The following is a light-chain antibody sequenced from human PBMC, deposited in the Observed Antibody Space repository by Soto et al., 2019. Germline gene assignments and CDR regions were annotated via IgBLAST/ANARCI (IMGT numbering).Light chain of an antibody. V-gene: IGKV1-5*03. CDR1: RSISSW. J-gene: IGKJ1*01. CDR2: KAS. Sequence: DIQMTQSPSTLSASVGDRVTITCRASRSISSWLAWYQQKPGKAPKLLIYKASSLEGGVPSRFSGSGSGTEFTLTISSLQPDDFATYYCQQYNSYWTFGQGTKVDIK. CDR3: QQYNSYWT.